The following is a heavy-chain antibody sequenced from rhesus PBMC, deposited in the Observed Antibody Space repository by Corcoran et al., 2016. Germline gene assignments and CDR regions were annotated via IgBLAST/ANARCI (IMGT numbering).Heavy chain of an antibody. D-gene: IGHD2-39*01. CDR2: IPGSGGGA. CDR1: GGPVSSNH. J-gene: IGHJ5-2*02. Sequence: QVQLQESGPGLVKPSETLSLTCAVSGGPVSSNHWSWLRPSPGKGLEWIGRIPGSGGGADYNPSLKSRVTLSTETSKNQFSLRLTSVTAADTALYFCATLVGVPGSLDVWGRGVLVTVSS. V-gene: IGHV4-173*01. CDR3: ATLVGVPGSLDV.